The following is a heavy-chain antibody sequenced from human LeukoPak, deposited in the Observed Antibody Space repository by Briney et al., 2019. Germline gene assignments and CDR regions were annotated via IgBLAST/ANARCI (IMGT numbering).Heavy chain of an antibody. Sequence: GGSLRLSCAGSGFIFSSHLMIWVRQAPGKGLEWVANIKQDGSEKYYVDSVKGRFTISRDNTKSSMYLEMNSLRAEDTAVYYCVRYRDGEYDFWGQGSLVTVSS. V-gene: IGHV3-7*01. CDR1: GFIFSSHL. J-gene: IGHJ4*02. CDR2: IKQDGSEK. CDR3: VRYRDGEYDF. D-gene: IGHD4-17*01.